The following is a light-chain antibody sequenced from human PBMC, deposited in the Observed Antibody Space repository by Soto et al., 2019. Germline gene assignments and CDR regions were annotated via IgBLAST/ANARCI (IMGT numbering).Light chain of an antibody. CDR1: QGISNY. CDR3: QKYNSAPLT. Sequence: DIQMXXXPXXLSASVGDRVTITCRASQGISNYLAWYQQKPGKVPKLLIYAASTLQSGVPSRFSGSGSGTDFTLTISSLQPEDVATYYCQKYNSAPLTFGGGTKVEIK. V-gene: IGKV1-27*01. CDR2: AAS. J-gene: IGKJ4*01.